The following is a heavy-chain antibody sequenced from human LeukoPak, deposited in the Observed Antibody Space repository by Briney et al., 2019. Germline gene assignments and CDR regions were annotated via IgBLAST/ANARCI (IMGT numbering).Heavy chain of an antibody. CDR3: ARAAYSYGYVYFDY. J-gene: IGHJ4*02. CDR2: IYYGGST. D-gene: IGHD5-18*01. V-gene: IGHV4-39*07. Sequence: SETLSLTCTVSGASISSSSYYWGWIRQPPGKGLEWIGSIYYGGSTYYNPSLKSRVTMSVDTSKNQFSLKLSSVTAADTAVYYCARAAYSYGYVYFDYWGQGTLVTVSS. CDR1: GASISSSSYY.